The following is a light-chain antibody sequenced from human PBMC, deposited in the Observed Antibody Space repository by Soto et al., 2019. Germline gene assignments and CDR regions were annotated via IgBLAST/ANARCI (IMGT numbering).Light chain of an antibody. CDR2: DDT. CDR3: QVWDRSSDHYV. CDR1: NIGSKS. V-gene: IGLV3-21*02. J-gene: IGLJ1*01. Sequence: SYELTQVPSVSAAPGQAARITCEGDNIGSKSVHWYQQKPGQAPVLVVYDDTDRPSGIPERIPGSNSGNTATLTISRVEAGDEADYYCQVWDRSSDHYVFGTGTKVTVL.